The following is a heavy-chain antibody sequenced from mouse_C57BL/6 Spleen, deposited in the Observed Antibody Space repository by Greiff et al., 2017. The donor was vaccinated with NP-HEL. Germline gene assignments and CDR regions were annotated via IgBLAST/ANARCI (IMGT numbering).Heavy chain of an antibody. J-gene: IGHJ2*01. CDR1: GYTFTSYW. V-gene: IGHV1-61*01. CDR3: ARLPIYYYGSSYAYFDY. CDR2: IYPSDSET. D-gene: IGHD1-1*01. Sequence: QVHVKQPGAELVRPGSSVKLSCKASGYTFTSYWMDWVKQRPGQGLEWIGNIYPSDSETHYNQKFKDKATLTVDKSSSTAYMQLSSLTSEDSAVYYCARLPIYYYGSSYAYFDYWGQGTTLTVSS.